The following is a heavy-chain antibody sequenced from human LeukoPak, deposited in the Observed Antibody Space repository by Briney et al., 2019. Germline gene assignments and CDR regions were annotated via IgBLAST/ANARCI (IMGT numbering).Heavy chain of an antibody. CDR3: AHRGGYCSGGSCYYFDY. CDR2: IYYSGST. D-gene: IGHD2-15*01. CDR1: GGSISSSSYY. Sequence: PSETLSLTCTVSGGSISSSSYYWGWIRQPPGKGLEWIGSIYYSGSTYYNPSLKSRVTISVDTSKNQFSLKLSSVTAADTAVYYCAHRGGYCSGGSCYYFDYWSQGTLVTVSS. J-gene: IGHJ4*02. V-gene: IGHV4-39*01.